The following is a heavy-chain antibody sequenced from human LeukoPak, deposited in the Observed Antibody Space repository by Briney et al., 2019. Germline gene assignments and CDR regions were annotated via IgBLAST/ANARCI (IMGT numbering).Heavy chain of an antibody. J-gene: IGHJ4*02. CDR1: GFTFRNYA. D-gene: IGHD4-17*01. Sequence: QPGGSLRLSCAASGFTFRNYAMHWVRQAPGKGLEWVAVISYDGSNKYYADSVKGRFTISRDNSKSTLYLQMDSLRAEDTAVYYCAREDYGEHYFDYWGQGTLVTVSS. CDR3: AREDYGEHYFDY. V-gene: IGHV3-30-3*01. CDR2: ISYDGSNK.